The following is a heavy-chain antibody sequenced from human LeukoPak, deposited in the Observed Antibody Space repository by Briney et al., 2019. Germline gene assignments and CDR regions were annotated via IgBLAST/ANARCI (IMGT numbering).Heavy chain of an antibody. D-gene: IGHD2-21*02. CDR1: GFTFSDYW. V-gene: IGHV3-30*03. CDR2: ISYDGSNK. Sequence: PGGSLRLSCAASGFTFSDYWMHWVRQAPGKGLEWVAAISYDGSNKYYADSVKGRFTISRDNSKNTLYLQMNSLRAEDTAVYYCAREFVLAYCGGDCYSGAFDIWGQGTMVTVSS. CDR3: AREFVLAYCGGDCYSGAFDI. J-gene: IGHJ3*02.